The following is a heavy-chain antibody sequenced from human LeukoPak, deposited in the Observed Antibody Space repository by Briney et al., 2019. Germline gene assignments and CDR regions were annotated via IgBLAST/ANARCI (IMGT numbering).Heavy chain of an antibody. CDR2: IYYSGST. CDR3: AADSSSWSLDY. J-gene: IGHJ4*02. Sequence: PSETLSLTCTVSGASISSSSYYWGWIRQPPGKGLEWIGSIYYSGSTYYSPSLKSRVTISVDTSKNQFSLKLSSVTAADTAVYYCAADSSSWSLDYWGQGTLVTVSS. D-gene: IGHD6-13*01. V-gene: IGHV4-39*07. CDR1: GASISSSSYY.